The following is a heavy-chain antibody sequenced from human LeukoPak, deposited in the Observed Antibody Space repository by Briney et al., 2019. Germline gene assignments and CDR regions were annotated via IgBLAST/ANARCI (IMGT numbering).Heavy chain of an antibody. Sequence: ASVNVSCKASGYTFTSYGISWVRQAPGQGLEWMGWISAYNGNTNYAQKLQGRVTMTTDTSTSTAYMELRSLRSDDTAVYYCARDYERGYYDFWSGYPQYYFDYWGQGTLVTVSS. V-gene: IGHV1-18*01. J-gene: IGHJ4*02. CDR2: ISAYNGNT. CDR1: GYTFTSYG. D-gene: IGHD3-3*01. CDR3: ARDYERGYYDFWSGYPQYYFDY.